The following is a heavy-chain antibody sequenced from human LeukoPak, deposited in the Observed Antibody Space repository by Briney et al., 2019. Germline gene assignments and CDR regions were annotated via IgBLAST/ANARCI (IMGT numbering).Heavy chain of an antibody. Sequence: SVKVSCKASGYTFTSYGISWVRQAPGQGLEWMGGIIPIFGTANYAQKFQGRVTITADESTSTAYMELSSLRSEDTAVYYCARSGTPKGFDYWGQGTLVTVSS. V-gene: IGHV1-69*13. J-gene: IGHJ4*02. CDR3: ARSGTPKGFDY. CDR2: IIPIFGTA. D-gene: IGHD1-26*01. CDR1: GYTFTSYG.